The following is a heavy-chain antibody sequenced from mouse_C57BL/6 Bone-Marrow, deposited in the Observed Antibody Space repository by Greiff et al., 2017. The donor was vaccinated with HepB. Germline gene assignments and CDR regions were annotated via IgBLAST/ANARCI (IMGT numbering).Heavy chain of an antibody. Sequence: EVMLVESGGGLVQPKGSLKLSCAASGFSFNTYAMNWVRQAPGKGLEWVARIRSKSNNYATYYADSVKDRFTISRDDSESRLYLQMNNLKTEDTAMYYCVRGAQGYYAMDYWGQGTSVTVSS. D-gene: IGHD1-3*01. CDR2: IRSKSNNYAT. CDR1: GFSFNTYA. CDR3: VRGAQGYYAMDY. V-gene: IGHV10-1*01. J-gene: IGHJ4*01.